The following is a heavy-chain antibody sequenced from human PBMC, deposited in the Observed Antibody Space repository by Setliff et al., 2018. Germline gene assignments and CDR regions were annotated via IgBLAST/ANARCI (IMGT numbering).Heavy chain of an antibody. CDR1: GFTFSNAW. V-gene: IGHV3-15*01. Sequence: GGSLRLSCAASGFTFSNAWMSWVRQAPGKGLEWVGRIKRESDGGTTDYAAPVKGRFTISRDDSKNTLYLQMNSLKTEDAAVYYCISLWLGYYGLDVWGQGTTVTVSS. J-gene: IGHJ6*02. D-gene: IGHD5-18*01. CDR2: IKRESDGGTT. CDR3: ISLWLGYYGLDV.